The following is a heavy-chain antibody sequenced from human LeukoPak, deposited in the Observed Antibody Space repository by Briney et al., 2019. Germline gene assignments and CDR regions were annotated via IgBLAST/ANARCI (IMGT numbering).Heavy chain of an antibody. CDR3: ARLKATVSIHAYFDS. Sequence: PSETLFLTCTVSGGSFSSYYCTWIRQPPGKGLEWIGYIDHSGSTNYNPSLKSRVSISSDTSKNQFSLELSSVTAADTAVYYCARLKATVSIHAYFDSWGQGTLVTVSS. V-gene: IGHV4-59*01. D-gene: IGHD4-17*01. CDR2: IDHSGST. CDR1: GGSFSSYY. J-gene: IGHJ4*02.